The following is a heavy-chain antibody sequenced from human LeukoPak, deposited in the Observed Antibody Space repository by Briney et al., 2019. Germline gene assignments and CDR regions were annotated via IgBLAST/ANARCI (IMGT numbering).Heavy chain of an antibody. CDR1: GGSISSSSYY. V-gene: IGHV4-39*01. CDR3: ARYVLWFGELSLYYFDY. D-gene: IGHD3-10*01. J-gene: IGHJ4*02. Sequence: KSSETLSLTCTVSGGSISSSSYYWGWIRQPPGKGVEWIGCIYYSGSTYYNPSRKSRVTISVETSKNQFSLKLSSVTAADTAVYYCARYVLWFGELSLYYFDYWGQGTLVTVSS. CDR2: IYYSGST.